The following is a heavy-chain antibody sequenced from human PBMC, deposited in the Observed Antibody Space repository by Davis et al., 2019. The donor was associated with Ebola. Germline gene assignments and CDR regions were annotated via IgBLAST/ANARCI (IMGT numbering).Heavy chain of an antibody. D-gene: IGHD6-13*01. CDR1: GFTFSSYW. Sequence: GESLKISCAASGFTFSSYWMSWVRQAPGKGLEWVANIKQDGSEKYYVDSVKGRFTISRDNAKNSLHLQMNSLRAEDTAVYYCARVGPASYSSSWGFHYYYYYGMDVWGQGTTVTVSS. CDR3: ARVGPASYSSSWGFHYYYYYGMDV. J-gene: IGHJ6*02. CDR2: IKQDGSEK. V-gene: IGHV3-7*01.